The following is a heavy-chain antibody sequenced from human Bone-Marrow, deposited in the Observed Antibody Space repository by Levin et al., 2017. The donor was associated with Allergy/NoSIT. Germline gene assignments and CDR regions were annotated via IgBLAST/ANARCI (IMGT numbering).Heavy chain of an antibody. CDR1: DFSFSSYV. CDR2: IGASGGTT. CDR3: ARSERFDP. V-gene: IGHV3-23*01. J-gene: IGHJ5*02. Sequence: PGGSLRLSCVMSDFSFSSYVMSWVRQAPGKGPEWVSSIGASGGTTTYADSVRGRFTISRDNSKNTLYLQMNSLRVEDTATYYCARSERFDPWGQGTLVTVSS. D-gene: IGHD5-24*01.